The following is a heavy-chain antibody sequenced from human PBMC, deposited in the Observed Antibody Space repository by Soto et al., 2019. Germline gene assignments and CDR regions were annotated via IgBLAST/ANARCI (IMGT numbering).Heavy chain of an antibody. V-gene: IGHV3-30*18. D-gene: IGHD2-15*01. Sequence: VQLLESGGGLVQPGGSLRLSCAASGFTFSSYGMHWVRQAPGKGLEWVAVISYDGSNKYYADSVKGRFTISRDNSKNTLYLQMNSLRAEDTAVYYCAKDQGYCSGGSCWTSAFDIWGQGTMVTVSS. CDR2: ISYDGSNK. J-gene: IGHJ3*02. CDR1: GFTFSSYG. CDR3: AKDQGYCSGGSCWTSAFDI.